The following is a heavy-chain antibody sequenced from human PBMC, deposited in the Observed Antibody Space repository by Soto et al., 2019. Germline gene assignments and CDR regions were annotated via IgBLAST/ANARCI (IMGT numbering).Heavy chain of an antibody. CDR1: GYTFTGYA. D-gene: IGHD2-21*02. V-gene: IGHV1-3*01. Sequence: ASVKVSCKASGYTFTGYAMHWVRHAPGQRLEWMGWINAGNGNTKYSQKFQGRVTITRDTSASTAYMELSSLRSEDTAVYYCARAVAVTADIDNCGQGTLVTVSS. CDR3: ARAVAVTADIDN. J-gene: IGHJ4*02. CDR2: INAGNGNT.